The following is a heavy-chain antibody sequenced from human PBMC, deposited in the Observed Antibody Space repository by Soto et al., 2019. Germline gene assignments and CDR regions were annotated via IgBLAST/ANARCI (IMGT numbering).Heavy chain of an antibody. CDR1: GFTVSSNY. CDR2: IYSGGST. J-gene: IGHJ6*03. Sequence: GGSLRLSCAASGFTVSSNYMSWVRQAPGKGLEWVSVIYSGGSTYYADSVKGRFTISRDNSKNTLYLQMNSLRAEDTAVYYCAREERFLEWLLLGHYYYYMDVWGKGTTVTVSS. V-gene: IGHV3-66*01. CDR3: AREERFLEWLLLGHYYYYMDV. D-gene: IGHD3-3*01.